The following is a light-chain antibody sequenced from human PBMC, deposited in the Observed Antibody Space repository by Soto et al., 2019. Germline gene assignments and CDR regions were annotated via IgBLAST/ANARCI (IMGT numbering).Light chain of an antibody. V-gene: IGKV3-11*01. CDR1: QSISSY. CDR3: QQTYSAPRT. J-gene: IGKJ2*01. Sequence: EVVLTQSPDTLSLPPGERATLSCRASQSISSYLAWYQQKPGQAPRLLIYDASSRATGIPARFSGSGSGTDFTLTISSLEPEDFAVYYCQQTYSAPRTFGRGTKLEIK. CDR2: DAS.